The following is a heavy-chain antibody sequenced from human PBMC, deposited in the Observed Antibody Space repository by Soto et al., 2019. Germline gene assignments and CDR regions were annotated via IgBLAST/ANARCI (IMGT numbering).Heavy chain of an antibody. J-gene: IGHJ5*02. D-gene: IGHD3-3*01. V-gene: IGHV3-49*03. CDR2: IRSKAYGGTT. CDR3: TSSGMRRYYDFWSGYLNWFDP. CDR1: GFTFGDYA. Sequence: PGGSLRLSCTASGFTFGDYAMSWFRQAPGKGLEWVGFIRSKAYGGTTEYAASVKGRFTISRDDSKSIAYLQMNSLKTEDTAVYYCTSSGMRRYYDFWSGYLNWFDPWGQGTLVTVSS.